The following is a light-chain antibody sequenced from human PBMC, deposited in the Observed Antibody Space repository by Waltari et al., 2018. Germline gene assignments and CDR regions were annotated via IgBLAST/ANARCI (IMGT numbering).Light chain of an antibody. CDR2: GKN. CDR1: SLRSYY. J-gene: IGLJ1*01. Sequence: SSELTQDPAVSVALGQTVRITCQGDSLRSYYASWYQQKPGQAPVLVIYGKNNRPSGSPDRFSGSSSGNTASLTITGAQAEDEADYYCNSRDSSGNPPYVFGTGTKVTVL. V-gene: IGLV3-19*01. CDR3: NSRDSSGNPPYV.